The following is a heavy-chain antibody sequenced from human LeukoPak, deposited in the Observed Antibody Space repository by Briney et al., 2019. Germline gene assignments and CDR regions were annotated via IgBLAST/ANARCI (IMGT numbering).Heavy chain of an antibody. J-gene: IGHJ4*02. V-gene: IGHV4-34*01. Sequence: SETLSLTCAVYGGSFSGYYWSWIRQPPGKGLEWIGEINHSRSTNYNPSLKSRVTISVDTSKNQFSLKLSSVTAADTAVYYCARVSGYCTNGVCLGRFDYWGQGTLVTVSS. CDR1: GGSFSGYY. CDR2: INHSRST. CDR3: ARVSGYCTNGVCLGRFDY. D-gene: IGHD2-8*01.